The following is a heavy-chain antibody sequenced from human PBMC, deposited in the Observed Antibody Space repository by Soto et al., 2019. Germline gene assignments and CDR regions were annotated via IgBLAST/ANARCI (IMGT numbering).Heavy chain of an antibody. Sequence: GASVKVSCKASGYTFTSYGISWVRQAPGQGLEWMGWISAYNGNTNYAQKLQGRVTMTTDTSTSTAYMELRSLRSDDTAVYYCAREVVPAATTVNWFDPWGQGTLVTASS. J-gene: IGHJ5*02. CDR1: GYTFTSYG. V-gene: IGHV1-18*01. CDR2: ISAYNGNT. CDR3: AREVVPAATTVNWFDP. D-gene: IGHD2-2*01.